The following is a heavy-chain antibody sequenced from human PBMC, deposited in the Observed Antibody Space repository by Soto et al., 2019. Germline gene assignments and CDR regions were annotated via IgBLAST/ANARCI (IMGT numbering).Heavy chain of an antibody. CDR3: ARQAAAPGIDLWFDP. CDR1: GGSISSSRCY. CDR2: IFYAGNT. Sequence: SETLSLTCNVSGGSISSSRCYWAWLRKPPGKELEWIANIFYAGNTYYNPSLKSRVTVSVDTSKNQFSLKLDSVTAADTAVYYCARQAAAPGIDLWFDPWGQGTLVTVSS. V-gene: IGHV4-39*01. J-gene: IGHJ5*02. D-gene: IGHD6-13*01.